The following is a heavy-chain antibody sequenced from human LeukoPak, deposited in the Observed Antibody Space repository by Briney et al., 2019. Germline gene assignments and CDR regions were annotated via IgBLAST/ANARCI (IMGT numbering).Heavy chain of an antibody. V-gene: IGHV3-30-3*01. CDR3: TSNYYDSSVYYNYFEY. J-gene: IGHJ4*02. CDR1: GFTFSSYA. CDR2: ITNDGSIE. D-gene: IGHD3-22*01. Sequence: GGSLRLSCAASGFTFSSYAMNWVRQAPGKGLEWVAVITNDGSIEYYADSVKGRFTISRDNTKSTLYLQMNSLRAEDTAVYYCTSNYYDSSVYYNYFEYWGQGTLVTVS.